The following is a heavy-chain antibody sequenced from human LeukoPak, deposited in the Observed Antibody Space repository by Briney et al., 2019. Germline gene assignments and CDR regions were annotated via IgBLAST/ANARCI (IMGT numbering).Heavy chain of an antibody. V-gene: IGHV1-24*01. D-gene: IGHD3-10*01. Sequence: ASVKVSCRVSGYTLTELSMHWVRQAPGKGLEWMGGFDPEDGETIYAQKFQGRVTMTEDTSTDTAYMELSSLRSEDTAVYYCATLGDIWFGELYYWGQGTLVTVSS. CDR1: GYTLTELS. CDR3: ATLGDIWFGELYY. CDR2: FDPEDGET. J-gene: IGHJ4*02.